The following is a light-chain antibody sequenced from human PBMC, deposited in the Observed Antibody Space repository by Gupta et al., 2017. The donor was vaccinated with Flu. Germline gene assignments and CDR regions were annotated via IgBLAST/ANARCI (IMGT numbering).Light chain of an antibody. CDR1: RSNIGSNT. Sequence: QSVLTQPPSASGTPGQRVTISCSGSRSNIGSNTVSWYQQLPGTAPKLLFYGSNQRPSGVPDRFSGSKSGTSASLAISGLQSEDEADYYCASWDDSLNGPVFGGGTKVTVL. CDR3: ASWDDSLNGPV. V-gene: IGLV1-44*01. J-gene: IGLJ3*02. CDR2: GSN.